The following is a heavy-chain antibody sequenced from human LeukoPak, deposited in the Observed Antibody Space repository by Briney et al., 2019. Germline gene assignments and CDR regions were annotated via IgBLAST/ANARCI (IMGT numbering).Heavy chain of an antibody. CDR2: INHSGST. CDR3: ARVHALIRVFDY. D-gene: IGHD3-10*01. V-gene: IGHV4-34*01. CDR1: GGSFSGYY. Sequence: SETLSLTCAVYGGSFSGYYWSWIRQPPGKVLEWIGEINHSGSTNYNPSLKSRVTISVDTSKNQFSLKLNSVTAADTAVYYCARVHALIRVFDYWGQGTLVTVSS. J-gene: IGHJ4*02.